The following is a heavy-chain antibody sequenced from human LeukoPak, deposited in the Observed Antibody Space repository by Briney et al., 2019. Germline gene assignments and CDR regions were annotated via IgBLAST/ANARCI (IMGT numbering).Heavy chain of an antibody. CDR3: TTASAVATLPSPHYYYYMDV. CDR2: IKSKTDGGTT. D-gene: IGHD5-12*01. J-gene: IGHJ6*03. V-gene: IGHV3-15*01. CDR1: GFSFSNAW. Sequence: GGSLRLSCAASGFSFSNAWMSWVRQAPGKGLECVGRIKSKTDGGTTDYAAPVKGRFTISRDDSENTLYLQMNSLKTEDTAVYYCTTASAVATLPSPHYYYYMDVWGKGTTVTISS.